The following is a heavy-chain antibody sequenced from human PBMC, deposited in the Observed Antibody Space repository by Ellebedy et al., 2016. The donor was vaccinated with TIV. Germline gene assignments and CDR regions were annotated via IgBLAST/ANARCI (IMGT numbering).Heavy chain of an antibody. CDR3: ASDGSYGDYRSPTHAFVM. D-gene: IGHD4-17*01. Sequence: GGSLRLSCAASGFSFSSYWMAWVRQAPGKGLEWVANINQDGREKYYVDSVKGRFTISRDNAQTSLYLQMNSLGADDTATYYCASDGSYGDYRSPTHAFVMWGQGTMVIVSS. CDR2: INQDGREK. CDR1: GFSFSSYW. J-gene: IGHJ3*02. V-gene: IGHV3-7*01.